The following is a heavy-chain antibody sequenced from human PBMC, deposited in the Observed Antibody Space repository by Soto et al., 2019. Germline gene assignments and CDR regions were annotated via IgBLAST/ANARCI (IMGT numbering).Heavy chain of an antibody. CDR2: ISAYNGNT. J-gene: IGHJ4*02. Sequence: ASVKVSCKASGYTFTIYGISWVRQAPGQGLEWMGWISAYNGNTNYAQKLQGRVTMTTDTSTSTAYMELRSLRSDDTAVYYCARDPGYCSGGSCYSDYWGQGTLVTVSS. D-gene: IGHD2-15*01. CDR1: GYTFTIYG. CDR3: ARDPGYCSGGSCYSDY. V-gene: IGHV1-18*04.